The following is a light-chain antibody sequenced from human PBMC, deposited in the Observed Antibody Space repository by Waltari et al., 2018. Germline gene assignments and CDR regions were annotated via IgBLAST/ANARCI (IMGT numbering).Light chain of an antibody. Sequence: DIVLTQSPGTLSLSPGQRATLSCRASQTVRTTYLACYQQKPGQAPTLVIYGASSSTAGIPDRFRGSGSGTDFSLTSRSLEPEDFAVYYCQQYDISPLTFGGGTKVEIK. V-gene: IGKV3-20*01. CDR3: QQYDISPLT. CDR2: GAS. J-gene: IGKJ4*02. CDR1: QTVRTTY.